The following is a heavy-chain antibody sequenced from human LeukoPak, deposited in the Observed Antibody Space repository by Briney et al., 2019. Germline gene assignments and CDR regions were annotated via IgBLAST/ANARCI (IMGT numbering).Heavy chain of an antibody. CDR3: ATKLRKVFDI. CDR2: TSGSGGST. J-gene: IGHJ3*02. V-gene: IGHV3-23*01. Sequence: PGGSLRLSCAASGFTFSSYAMSWVRLAPGKGLEWVSATSGSGGSTYYADSVKGRFTISRDNSKNTLYLQMNSLRAEDTAVYYCATKLRKVFDIWGQGTMVTVSS. CDR1: GFTFSSYA. D-gene: IGHD2-15*01.